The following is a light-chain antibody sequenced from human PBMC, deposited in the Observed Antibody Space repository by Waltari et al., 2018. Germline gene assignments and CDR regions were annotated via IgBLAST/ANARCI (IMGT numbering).Light chain of an antibody. CDR2: GAS. CDR1: QSVSSN. Sequence: EIVMTQSPATLSVSPGERATLSCRASQSVSSNLAWYQQKPGQAPRLLIHGASTRATGIPARFSGSGSGTEFTLNISSLQSEEFAVYYCQQYNNWPPGAFGQGTKVEIK. CDR3: QQYNNWPPGA. V-gene: IGKV3-15*01. J-gene: IGKJ1*01.